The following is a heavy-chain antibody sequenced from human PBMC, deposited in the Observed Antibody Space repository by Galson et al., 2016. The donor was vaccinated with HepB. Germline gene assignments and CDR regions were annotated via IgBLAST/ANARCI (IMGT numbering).Heavy chain of an antibody. Sequence: SLRLSCAASGFIFNNYDMHWVRQAPGKRLEYASGISNNGDSTYYADSVKGSFTISRDNSKDTLFLQMTTLSTDDTAVYFCARGYSGYYFDSWGQGTLVTVSS. CDR1: GFIFNNYD. V-gene: IGHV3-64D*06. J-gene: IGHJ4*02. CDR2: ISNNGDST. CDR3: ARGYSGYYFDS. D-gene: IGHD5-12*01.